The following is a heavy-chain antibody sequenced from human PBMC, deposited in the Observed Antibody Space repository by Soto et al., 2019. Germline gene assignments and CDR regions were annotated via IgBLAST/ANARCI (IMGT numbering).Heavy chain of an antibody. D-gene: IGHD6-13*01. V-gene: IGHV3-30-3*01. CDR2: ISYDGSNK. Sequence: GGSLRLSCVASGFTFRDFYLTWVRQAPGKGRERVAVISYDGSNKYYADSVKGRFTISRDNAKNTLYLQMNSLRAEDTAVYYCARDPAAAGTFDYWGQGTLVTVSS. J-gene: IGHJ4*02. CDR1: GFTFRDFY. CDR3: ARDPAAAGTFDY.